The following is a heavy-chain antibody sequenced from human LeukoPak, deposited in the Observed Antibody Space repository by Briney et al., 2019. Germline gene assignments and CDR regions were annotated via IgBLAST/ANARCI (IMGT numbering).Heavy chain of an antibody. CDR3: ARAGSMVRGGVIDY. V-gene: IGHV4-59*01. CDR1: GGSISSYY. J-gene: IGHJ4*02. Sequence: SETLSLTCTVSGGSISSYYWSWIRQPPGKGLEWIGYIYYSGSTNYNPSLKSRVTISVDTSKNQFSLKLSSVTAADTAVYYCARAGSMVRGGVIDYWGQGTLVTVSS. CDR2: IYYSGST. D-gene: IGHD3-10*01.